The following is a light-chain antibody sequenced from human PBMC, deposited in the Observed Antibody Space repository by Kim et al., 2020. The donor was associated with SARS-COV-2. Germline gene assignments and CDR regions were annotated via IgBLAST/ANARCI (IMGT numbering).Light chain of an antibody. CDR2: GKD. CDR3: NSRDSNDNVV. J-gene: IGLJ2*01. V-gene: IGLV3-19*01. Sequence: VALGQTVRNTCQGDSLRSYYATWYQQKPGQAPKVVIYGKDNRPSGIPDRFSGSNSGNTAYLTITGTQAGDEADYYCNSRDSNDNVVFGGGTKVTVL. CDR1: SLRSYY.